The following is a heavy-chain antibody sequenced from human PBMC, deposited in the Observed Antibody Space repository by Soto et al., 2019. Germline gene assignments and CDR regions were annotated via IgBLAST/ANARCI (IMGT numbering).Heavy chain of an antibody. CDR3: ARFRIVGAEDYYYYGMDV. CDR2: VYHNGRT. J-gene: IGHJ6*02. D-gene: IGHD1-26*01. V-gene: IGHV4-59*01. CDR1: GGSIDNYY. Sequence: SETLSLTCSVSGGSIDNYYWSWIRQAPGKGLEWIGYVYHNGRTSYNPSLKSRVSISVDRSKNQFSLNLSSVTAADTATYYCARFRIVGAEDYYYYGMDVWGQGTTVTVSS.